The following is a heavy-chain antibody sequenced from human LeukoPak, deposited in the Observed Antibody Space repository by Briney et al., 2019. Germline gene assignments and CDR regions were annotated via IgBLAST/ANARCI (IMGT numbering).Heavy chain of an antibody. CDR1: GFTFSSYG. J-gene: IGHJ4*02. CDR2: IRYDGSNK. V-gene: IGHV3-30*02. CDR3: ANPPLRGYSSSWYNF. Sequence: GGSLRLSCAASGFTFSSYGMHWVRLEARKGMEWLVFIRYDGSNKYYADSVKGRFTISRDNSKNTLYLQMNSLRAEDTAVYYCANPPLRGYSSSWYNFWGQGTLVTVSS. D-gene: IGHD6-13*01.